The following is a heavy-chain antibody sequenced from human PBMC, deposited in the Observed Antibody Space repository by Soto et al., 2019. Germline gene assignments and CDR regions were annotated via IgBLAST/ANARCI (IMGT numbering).Heavy chain of an antibody. CDR3: AKDGAYSSDGYEYFQH. CDR2: ISGSGGST. V-gene: IGHV3-23*01. CDR1: GFTFSSYA. Sequence: GGSLRLSCAASGFTFSSYAMSWVRQAPGKGLEWVSAISGSGGSTYYADSVKGRFTISRDNSKNTLYLQMNSLRAEDTAVYYCAKDGAYSSDGYEYFQHWGQGTLVTVSS. J-gene: IGHJ1*01. D-gene: IGHD6-19*01.